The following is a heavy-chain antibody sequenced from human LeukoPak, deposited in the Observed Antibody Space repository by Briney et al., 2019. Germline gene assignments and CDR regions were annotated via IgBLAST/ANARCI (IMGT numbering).Heavy chain of an antibody. Sequence: SVKVSCKASGGTFSSYTISWVRQAPGQGLEWMGRIIPILGIANYAQKFQGRVTITADKSTSTAYMELSSLRSEDTAVYYCATRLGIDSSGWMGRTFDYWGQGTLVTVSS. J-gene: IGHJ4*02. V-gene: IGHV1-69*02. CDR1: GGTFSSYT. CDR3: ATRLGIDSSGWMGRTFDY. D-gene: IGHD3-22*01. CDR2: IIPILGIA.